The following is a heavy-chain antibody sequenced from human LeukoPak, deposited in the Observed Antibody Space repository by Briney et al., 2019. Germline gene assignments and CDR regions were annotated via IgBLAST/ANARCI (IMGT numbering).Heavy chain of an antibody. V-gene: IGHV3-21*01. CDR3: ARALSYSYGSMDF. Sequence: GGSLRLSCAASGFTFSSYSMNRVRQAPGKGLEWVSSISSGSKYIYNADSVKGRFTISRDNAKNSLYLQMNSLRAEDTAVYYCARALSYSYGSMDFWGQGTLVIVSS. J-gene: IGHJ4*02. CDR2: ISSGSKYI. CDR1: GFTFSSYS. D-gene: IGHD5-18*01.